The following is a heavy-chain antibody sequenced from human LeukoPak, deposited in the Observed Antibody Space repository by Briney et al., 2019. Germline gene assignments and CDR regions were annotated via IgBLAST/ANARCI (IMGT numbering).Heavy chain of an antibody. CDR3: ARAPYYDYVWGSYRYAPDY. J-gene: IGHJ4*02. Sequence: SETLSLTCAVYGGSFSGYYWSWIRQPPGKGLEWIGEINHSGSTNYNPSLKSRVTISVDTSKNQFSLKLSSVTAADTAAYYCARAPYYDYVWGSYRYAPDYWGQGTLVTVSS. CDR2: INHSGST. V-gene: IGHV4-34*01. D-gene: IGHD3-16*02. CDR1: GGSFSGYY.